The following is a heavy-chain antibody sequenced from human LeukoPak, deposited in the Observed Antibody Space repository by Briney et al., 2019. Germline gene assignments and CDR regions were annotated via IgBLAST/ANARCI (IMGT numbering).Heavy chain of an antibody. J-gene: IGHJ4*02. CDR2: IVPIFDTA. CDR3: ARDLLGSHTSYSSGAWDY. CDR1: GGTFSNYA. V-gene: IGHV1-69*13. Sequence: ASVKVSCKASGGTFSNYAISWVRQAPGQGLEWMGGIVPIFDTADYAQKFQGRLTITADDSTSTAYMELSSLRAEDTAVYYCARDLLGSHTSYSSGAWDYWGQGTLVTVSS. D-gene: IGHD3-9*01.